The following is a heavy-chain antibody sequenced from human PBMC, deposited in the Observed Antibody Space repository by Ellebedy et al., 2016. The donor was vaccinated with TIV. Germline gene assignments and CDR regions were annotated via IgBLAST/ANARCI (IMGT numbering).Heavy chain of an antibody. D-gene: IGHD3-22*01. Sequence: GESLKISCAASGFTFSSYTVHWVRQAPGKGLEWVAIISYDGNNKYYPDSVKGRFTISRDNSKNTLYLQMNSLRAEDTAVYYCAKSHDSSGYPYVGAFDIWGQGTMVTASS. V-gene: IGHV3-30-3*01. CDR1: GFTFSSYT. J-gene: IGHJ3*02. CDR2: ISYDGNNK. CDR3: AKSHDSSGYPYVGAFDI.